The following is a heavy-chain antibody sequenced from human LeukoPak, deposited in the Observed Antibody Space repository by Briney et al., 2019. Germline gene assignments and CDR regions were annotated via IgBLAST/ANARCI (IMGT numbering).Heavy chain of an antibody. J-gene: IGHJ1*01. V-gene: IGHV3-7*05. CDR2: INQDGSEQ. D-gene: IGHD1-26*01. CDR3: ARDSVGASRALGGCQH. CDR1: GFTLSRYW. Sequence: GGALRLSCSASGFTLSRYWMTWVRQAPGKGLEWVASINQDGSEQYYMDSLKGRFTISRDNPKNSLYLQKNSLRAEDAAVYYCARDSVGASRALGGCQHGGQGTVVTVSS.